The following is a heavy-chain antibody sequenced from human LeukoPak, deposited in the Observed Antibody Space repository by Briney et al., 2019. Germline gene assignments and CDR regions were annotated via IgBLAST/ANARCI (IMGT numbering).Heavy chain of an antibody. CDR1: GGSISSSSYY. D-gene: IGHD3-22*01. CDR2: IYYSGST. V-gene: IGHV4-61*01. J-gene: IGHJ2*01. CDR3: ARKRPRFGYYDSRQWYFDL. Sequence: KPSETLSLTCTVSGGSISSSSYYWSWIRQPPGKGLEWIGYIYYSGSTNYNPSLKSRVTISVDTSKNQFSLKLSSVTAADTAVYYCARKRPRFGYYDSRQWYFDLWGRGTLVTVSS.